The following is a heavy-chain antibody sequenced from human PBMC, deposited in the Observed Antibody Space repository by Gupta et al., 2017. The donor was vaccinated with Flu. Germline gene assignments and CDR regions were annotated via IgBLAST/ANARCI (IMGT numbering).Heavy chain of an antibody. CDR1: GVTGSDCH. CDR2: IGSGGNT. J-gene: IGHJ1*01. V-gene: IGHV3-48*02. Sequence: EVQLVESGGDLVQPGGSLSLSCAASGVTGSDCHMNWVRQVPGRGLEWLSYIGSGGNTDYADSVRGRFTISRDNAKNSLYLQMNNLRDEDTAVYDCVRDFDWAFQHWGQGILVTVSS. CDR3: VRDFDWAFQH. D-gene: IGHD3-9*01.